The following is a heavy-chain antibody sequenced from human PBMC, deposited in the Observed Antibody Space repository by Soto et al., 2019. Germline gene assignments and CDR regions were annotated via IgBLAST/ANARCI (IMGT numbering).Heavy chain of an antibody. CDR1: GFTFSKRW. CDR2: IKEDGSDK. V-gene: IGHV3-7*02. D-gene: IGHD5-18*01. CDR3: ARVHSYDQSDY. J-gene: IGHJ4*02. Sequence: EVQLVESGGGLVQPGGSLRLSCVASGFTFSKRWMSWVRQAPGKGLEWVANIKEDGSDKYYVGSVKGRFTISRDNAKNSLYLQMNSLRDEDTAVYYCARVHSYDQSDYWGQGTLVIVSS.